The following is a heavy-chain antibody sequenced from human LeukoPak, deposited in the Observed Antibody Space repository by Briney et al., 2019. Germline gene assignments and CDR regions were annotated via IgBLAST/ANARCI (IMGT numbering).Heavy chain of an antibody. V-gene: IGHV4-38-2*02. CDR1: GYSISSGYY. CDR2: IYRSGST. D-gene: IGHD4-11*01. J-gene: IGHJ4*02. Sequence: PSETLSLTCTVSGYSISSGYYWGWIRQPPGKGLEWIGTIYRSGSTYYNPSLKRQVTISVDTSRNQFSLQLSSVTAADTAVYYCARNAGDYTKPSDYWGQGTLVTVSS. CDR3: ARNAGDYTKPSDY.